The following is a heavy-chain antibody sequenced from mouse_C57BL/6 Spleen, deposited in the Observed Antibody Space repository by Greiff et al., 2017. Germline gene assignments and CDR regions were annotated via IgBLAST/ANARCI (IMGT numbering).Heavy chain of an antibody. D-gene: IGHD1-1*01. Sequence: QVQLKQPGAELVMPGASVKLSCKASGYTFTSYWMHWVKQRPGQGLEWIGEIDPSDSYTNYNQKFKGKSTLTVDKSSSTAYMQRSSLTSEDSAVYYCARRDYGSSYDYAMDYWGQGTSVTVSS. V-gene: IGHV1-69*01. CDR3: ARRDYGSSYDYAMDY. J-gene: IGHJ4*01. CDR2: IDPSDSYT. CDR1: GYTFTSYW.